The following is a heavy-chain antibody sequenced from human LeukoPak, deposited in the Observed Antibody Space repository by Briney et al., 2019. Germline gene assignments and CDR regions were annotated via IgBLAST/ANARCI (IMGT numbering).Heavy chain of an antibody. D-gene: IGHD6-25*01. Sequence: ASVKVSCKASGYTFTSYYMHWVRQAPGQGLEWMGVINPSGGSTSYAQKFQGRVTVTRDTSTSTVYMELSSLRSEDTAVYYCARERFTGSGWQLYYFDYWAREPWSPSP. CDR1: GYTFTSYY. CDR3: ARERFTGSGWQLYYFDY. J-gene: IGHJ4*02. CDR2: INPSGGST. V-gene: IGHV1-46*01.